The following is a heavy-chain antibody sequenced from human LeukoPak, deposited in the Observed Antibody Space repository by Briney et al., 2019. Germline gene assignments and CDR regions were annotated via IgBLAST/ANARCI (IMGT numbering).Heavy chain of an antibody. CDR1: GFTFDDYA. Sequence: GSLRLSCTTSGFTFDDYAMIWVRQAPGKGLEWVGFIRSKAYGGTAEYAASVKGRFTISRDDSKNIAYLQMNSLKTEDTAVYYCTRRYCSSINCPRHFDFWGQGTLVTVSS. V-gene: IGHV3-49*04. J-gene: IGHJ4*02. D-gene: IGHD2-2*01. CDR3: TRRYCSSINCPRHFDF. CDR2: IRSKAYGGTA.